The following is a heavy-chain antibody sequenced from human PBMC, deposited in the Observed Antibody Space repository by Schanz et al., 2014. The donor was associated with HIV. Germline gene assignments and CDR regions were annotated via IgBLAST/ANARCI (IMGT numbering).Heavy chain of an antibody. J-gene: IGHJ6*02. D-gene: IGHD3-3*01. Sequence: QVQLVESGGGVVQPGRSLRLSCAASGFTFSSYGMHWVRQAPGKGLEGGAVIWFDGRNKYYGDSVKGRFMISRDNSNNTLYLQMNSLRAEDTAVYFCTRGRFLERGGMDVWGQGTTVTVSS. CDR3: TRGRFLERGGMDV. CDR1: GFTFSSYG. CDR2: IWFDGRNK. V-gene: IGHV3-33*01.